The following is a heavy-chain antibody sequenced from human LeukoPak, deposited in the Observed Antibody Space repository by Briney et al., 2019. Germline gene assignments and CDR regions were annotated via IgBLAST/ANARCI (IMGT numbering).Heavy chain of an antibody. CDR1: GGSISSYY. Sequence: SETLSLTCTVSGGSISSYYWSWIRQPAGKGLEWIGRIYTSGSTNYNPSLKSRVTMSVDTSKNQFSLKLSSVTAADTAVYYCARGRATRLYDYVWGSYRPFLDVWGKGTTVTVSS. V-gene: IGHV4-4*07. J-gene: IGHJ6*04. D-gene: IGHD3-16*02. CDR2: IYTSGST. CDR3: ARGRATRLYDYVWGSYRPFLDV.